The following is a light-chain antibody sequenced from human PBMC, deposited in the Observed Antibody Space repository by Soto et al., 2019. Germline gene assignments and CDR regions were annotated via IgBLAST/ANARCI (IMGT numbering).Light chain of an antibody. J-gene: IGKJ1*01. Sequence: ESVLTQSPGTLSLSPGERATLSCRASQSVSSSYLAWYQQKPGQAPRLLIYGASSRATGIPDRFSGSGSGTDFTLTISRLEPEESAVYYCQQYGSSTWTFGQGTKVEIK. CDR2: GAS. V-gene: IGKV3-20*01. CDR3: QQYGSSTWT. CDR1: QSVSSSY.